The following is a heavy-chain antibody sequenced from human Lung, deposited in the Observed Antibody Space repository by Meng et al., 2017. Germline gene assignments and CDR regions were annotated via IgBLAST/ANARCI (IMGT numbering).Heavy chain of an antibody. CDR1: GFNFGDYI. D-gene: IGHD3-3*01. CDR3: ARDLAWVLFDY. Sequence: DVQLVEAGAGVVRPGASLVLSCEASGFNFGDYIMHWVRQSPGKGLEWISRSVSDGGITTYADFVQGRFTVSRDNAKNTLYLQMNSLGADDTAVYYCARDLAWVLFDYWGQGALVTVSS. CDR2: SVSDGGIT. V-gene: IGHV3-74*01. J-gene: IGHJ4*02.